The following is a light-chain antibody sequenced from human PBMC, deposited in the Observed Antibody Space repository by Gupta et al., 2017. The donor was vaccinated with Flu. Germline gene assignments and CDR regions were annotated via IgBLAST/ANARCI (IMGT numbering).Light chain of an antibody. CDR1: QSVSSSY. V-gene: IGKV3-20*01. Sequence: EIVLTQSPGTLSLSPGERATLSCRASQSVSSSYLAWYQQRPGQAPRLLIYGASSRAPGIPDRFSGSGSGTEFTLTISSLEPEDFAVYYCQHYCSSPPYTFGQGTKMEIK. J-gene: IGKJ2*01. CDR3: QHYCSSPPYT. CDR2: GAS.